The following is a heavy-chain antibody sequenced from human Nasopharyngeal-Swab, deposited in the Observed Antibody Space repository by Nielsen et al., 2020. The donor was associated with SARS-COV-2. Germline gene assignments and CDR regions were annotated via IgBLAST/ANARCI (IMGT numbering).Heavy chain of an antibody. J-gene: IGHJ3*02. V-gene: IGHV1-18*01. Sequence: ASVKVSCKASGYTFTSYGISWVRQAPGQGLEWMGWISAYNGNTNYAQKLQGRVTMTTDTSTSTAYMELRSLRSGDTAVYYCASSLYNYDSSGYPTPSDAFDIWGQGTMVTVSS. D-gene: IGHD3-22*01. CDR1: GYTFTSYG. CDR3: ASSLYNYDSSGYPTPSDAFDI. CDR2: ISAYNGNT.